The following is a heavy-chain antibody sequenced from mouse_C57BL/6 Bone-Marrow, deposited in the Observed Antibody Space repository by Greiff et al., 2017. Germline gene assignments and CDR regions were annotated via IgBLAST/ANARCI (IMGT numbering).Heavy chain of an antibody. CDR3: ARFPSNFCDY. CDR2: IHPNSGST. J-gene: IGHJ2*01. V-gene: IGHV1-64*01. Sequence: VQLQQPGAELVKPGASVKLSCTASGYTFTSSWMHWVKQRPGQGLEWIGMIHPNSGSTNYNEKFKSKATLTVDKSSSTAYMQLSSLTSEDSAVYYCARFPSNFCDYWGQGTTLTVSS. CDR1: GYTFTSSW.